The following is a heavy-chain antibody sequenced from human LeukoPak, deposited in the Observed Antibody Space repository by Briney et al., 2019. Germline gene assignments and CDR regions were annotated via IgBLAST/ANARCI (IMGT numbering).Heavy chain of an antibody. V-gene: IGHV3-30*02. CDR2: IRYDGNNK. Sequence: GGSLRLSCAASGFTFRSYGMHWVRQAPGKGLEWVAFIRYDGNNKYDADSVKGRFTISRDNSKNTLYLQMNSLRAEDTAVYYCARPTALGYSGSYFTAFDIWGQGTMVTVSS. J-gene: IGHJ3*02. CDR1: GFTFRSYG. D-gene: IGHD1-26*01. CDR3: ARPTALGYSGSYFTAFDI.